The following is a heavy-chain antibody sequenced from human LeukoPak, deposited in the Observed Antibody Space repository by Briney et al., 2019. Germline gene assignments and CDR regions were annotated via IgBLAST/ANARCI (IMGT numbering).Heavy chain of an antibody. V-gene: IGHV1-8*01. D-gene: IGHD4-17*01. CDR3: ARGRTYGDYVPFDY. CDR1: GYTFTSYD. J-gene: IGHJ4*02. Sequence: ASVKVSCKASGYTFTSYDINWVRQATGQGLEWMGWMNPNSGNTGYAQKFQGRVTMTRNTSISTAYMELSSLRSEDTAVYYCARGRTYGDYVPFDYWGQGTLVTVSS. CDR2: MNPNSGNT.